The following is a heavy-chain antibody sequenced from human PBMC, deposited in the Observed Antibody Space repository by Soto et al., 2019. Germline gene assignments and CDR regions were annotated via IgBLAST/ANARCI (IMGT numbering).Heavy chain of an antibody. V-gene: IGHV3-23*01. D-gene: IGHD3-10*01. Sequence: PGGSLRLSCAASGFTLSGYAMSWVRQAPGKGLERVLAISGSGGSTYYADSVKGRFTISRDNSKNTLYLQMNSLRSEDTAVYYCATPRSLWFGEFDYWGQGTLVTVSS. CDR1: GFTLSGYA. CDR3: ATPRSLWFGEFDY. J-gene: IGHJ4*02. CDR2: ISGSGGST.